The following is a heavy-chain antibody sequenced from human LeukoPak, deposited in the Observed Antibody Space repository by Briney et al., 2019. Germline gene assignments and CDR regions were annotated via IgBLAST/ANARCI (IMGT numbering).Heavy chain of an antibody. CDR1: GFTFSSYG. CDR3: ATHGSAHYYMDV. CDR2: ISGSGSGT. V-gene: IGHV3-23*01. D-gene: IGHD2-2*03. J-gene: IGHJ6*03. Sequence: QPGGSLRLSCAASGFTFSSYGMSWVRQAPGKGVEGVSGISGSGSGTYYADSVKGRFTISRDNSKNTLHLQMNSLRAEDTAVYYCATHGSAHYYMDVWGKGTTVTISS.